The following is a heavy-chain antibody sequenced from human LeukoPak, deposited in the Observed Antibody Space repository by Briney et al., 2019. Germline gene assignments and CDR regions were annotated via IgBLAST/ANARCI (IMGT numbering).Heavy chain of an antibody. CDR3: ARERYYDILTGLFDY. CDR1: GGTFSSYA. Sequence: SVKVSCKASGGTFSSYAISWVRQAPGQGLEWMGGIIPIFGTANYAQKFQGRVTITADKSTSTAYMELSSLRSEDTAVYYCARERYYDILTGLFDYWGQGTLVTVSS. D-gene: IGHD3-9*01. V-gene: IGHV1-69*06. J-gene: IGHJ4*02. CDR2: IIPIFGTA.